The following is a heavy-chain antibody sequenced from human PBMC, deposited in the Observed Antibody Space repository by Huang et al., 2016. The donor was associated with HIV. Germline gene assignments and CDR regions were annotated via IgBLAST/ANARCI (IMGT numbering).Heavy chain of an antibody. V-gene: IGHV3-7*01. CDR2: IKQDGSEK. D-gene: IGHD2-21*01. Sequence: EVQLVESGGGLVQPGGSLRLSCEDSGFTFSSYWMGWVRQVPGKGRGWVANIKQDGSEKYYVDSVRGRFTISRDNAKNSMYLRMNSLRAEDTAVYYCARDRLDLRTFDMWGQGTMVTVSS. CDR3: ARDRLDLRTFDM. J-gene: IGHJ3*02. CDR1: GFTFSSYW.